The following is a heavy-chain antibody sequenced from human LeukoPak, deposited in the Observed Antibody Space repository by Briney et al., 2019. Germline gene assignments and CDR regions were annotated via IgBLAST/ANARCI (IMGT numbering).Heavy chain of an antibody. CDR3: PRAHCSGGTCYGNDAFDI. J-gene: IGHJ3*02. CDR1: GFTFGDYA. Sequence: GGSLRLSCTASGFTFGDYAMTWVRQAPGKGLEWIGFTRSKTYGGTTEYAASVKGRFTISRDDSKNIAYLQMNSLKTEGTAMCYCPRAHCSGGTCYGNDAFDIWGQGTMVTVSS. V-gene: IGHV3-49*04. CDR2: TRSKTYGGTT. D-gene: IGHD2-15*01.